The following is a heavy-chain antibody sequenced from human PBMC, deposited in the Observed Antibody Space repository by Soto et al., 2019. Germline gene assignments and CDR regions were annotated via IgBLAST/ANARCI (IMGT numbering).Heavy chain of an antibody. D-gene: IGHD4-17*01. CDR3: ATSYGDYDFDY. CDR2: IIPIFGTA. J-gene: IGHJ4*02. V-gene: IGHV1-69*13. CDR1: GGTFSSYA. Sequence: ASVKVSCKASGGTFSSYAISWVRQAPGQGLEWMGGIIPIFGTANYAQKFQGRVTITADESTSTAYMELSSLRSEDTAVYYCATSYGDYDFDYWGQGTLVTVSS.